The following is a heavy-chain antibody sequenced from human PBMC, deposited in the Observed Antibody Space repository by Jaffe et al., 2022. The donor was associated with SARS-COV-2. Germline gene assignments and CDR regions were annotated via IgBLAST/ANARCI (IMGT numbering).Heavy chain of an antibody. CDR3: ASSIPTRPPPYYYYYGMDV. D-gene: IGHD1-1*01. CDR1: GFTVSSNY. Sequence: EVQLVESGGGLVQPGGSLRLSCAASGFTVSSNYMSWVRQAPGKGLEWVSVIYSGGSTYYADSVKGRFTISRDNSKNTLYLQMNSLRAEDTAVYYCASSIPTRPPPYYYYYGMDVWGQGTTVTVSS. V-gene: IGHV3-66*02. J-gene: IGHJ6*02. CDR2: IYSGGST.